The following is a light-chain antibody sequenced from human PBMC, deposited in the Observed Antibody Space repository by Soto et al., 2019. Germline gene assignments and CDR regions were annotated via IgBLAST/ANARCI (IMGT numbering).Light chain of an antibody. Sequence: QSALTQPASVSGSPGQSITISCTGTSSDVGGYNYVSWYQQHPGKAPKLMIYDVSNRPSGVSNRFSGSKSGNTASLTISGLQAEDEDDYYCSSYTSSSTPWVFGGVTKLTVL. J-gene: IGLJ2*01. CDR2: DVS. CDR1: SSDVGGYNY. V-gene: IGLV2-14*01. CDR3: SSYTSSSTPWV.